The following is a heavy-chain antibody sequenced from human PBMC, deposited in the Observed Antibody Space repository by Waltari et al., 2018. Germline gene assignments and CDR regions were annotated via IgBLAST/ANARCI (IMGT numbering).Heavy chain of an antibody. J-gene: IGHJ4*02. CDR3: ARSVRSPGD. CDR1: GFTFSDSY. D-gene: IGHD3-10*02. V-gene: IGHV3-11*01. Sequence: QVQLVESGGGLVKPGGSLRLSWAASGFTFSDSYISWIRQAPGKGLEWLSYISDSGSSPYYADSVKGRFTLSRDNAKNSVYLQMNSLRVEDTAVYYCARSVRSPGDWGQGTLVTVSS. CDR2: ISDSGSSP.